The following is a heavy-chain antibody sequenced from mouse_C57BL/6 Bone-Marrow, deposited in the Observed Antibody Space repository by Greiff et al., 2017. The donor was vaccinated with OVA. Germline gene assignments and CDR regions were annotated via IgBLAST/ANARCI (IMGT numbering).Heavy chain of an antibody. Sequence: VKLQQPGAELVRPGTSVKLSCKASGYTFTSYWMHWVKQRPGQGLEWIGVIDPSDSYTNYNQKFKGKATLTVDTSSSTAYMQLSSLTSEDSAVYYCARDLFRDYWGQGTTLTVSS. CDR2: IDPSDSYT. CDR3: ARDLFRDY. J-gene: IGHJ2*01. V-gene: IGHV1-59*01. CDR1: GYTFTSYW.